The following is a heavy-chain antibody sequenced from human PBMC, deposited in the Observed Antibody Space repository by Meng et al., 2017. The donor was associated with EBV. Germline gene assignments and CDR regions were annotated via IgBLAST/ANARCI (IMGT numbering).Heavy chain of an antibody. J-gene: IGHJ5*02. CDR1: GFSLRPSGVG. CDR2: IYLDDDK. D-gene: IGHD6-13*01. V-gene: IGHV2-5*02. CDR3: AHRRDEYSSSWYGWFDP. Sequence: TLEESGPTLVKPTQTLTLTCTFSGFSLRPSGVGVGWIRQTPGKALEWLALIYLDDDKRYSPSLKSRLTITKDTSKNQVVLTMTNMDPVDTATYYCAHRRDEYSSSWYGWFDPWGQGTLVTVSS.